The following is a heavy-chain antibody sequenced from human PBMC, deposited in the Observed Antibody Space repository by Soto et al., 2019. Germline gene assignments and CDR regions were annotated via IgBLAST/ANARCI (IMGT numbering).Heavy chain of an antibody. V-gene: IGHV5-51*01. CDR1: GYTFTSYW. CDR2: IYPDDSDT. J-gene: IGHJ6*02. CDR3: ARPIPRWSYHYGMDV. Sequence: GESLKISCRGSGYTFTSYWIAWVRQRPGKGLEWLGIIYPDDSDTRYSPSFQGRFTISRDNSKNMVFLQMDSLRPDDSAMYYCARPIPRWSYHYGMDVWGQGTTVTVSS. D-gene: IGHD3-3*01.